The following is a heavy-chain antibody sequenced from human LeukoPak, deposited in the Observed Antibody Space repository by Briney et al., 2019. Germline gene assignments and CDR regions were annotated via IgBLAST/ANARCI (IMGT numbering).Heavy chain of an antibody. V-gene: IGHV3-11*05. CDR3: ARGRELLGWCFDL. Sequence: GGSLRLSCAASGFTFSDSYMSWLRQAPGKGLEWVSYISGSSTFTNFADSVRGRFTISRDNAKNSLYLQMNGLRAEDTAVYYCARGRELLGWCFDLWGRGTLVTVSS. J-gene: IGHJ2*01. D-gene: IGHD1-7*01. CDR2: ISGSSTFT. CDR1: GFTFSDSY.